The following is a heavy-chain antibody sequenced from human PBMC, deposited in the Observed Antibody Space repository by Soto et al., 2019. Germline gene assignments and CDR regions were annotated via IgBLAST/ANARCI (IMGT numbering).Heavy chain of an antibody. CDR2: IRSKAYGGTT. V-gene: IGHV3-49*03. J-gene: IGHJ4*02. Sequence: GGSLRLSCTASGFTFGDYAMSWFRQAPGKGLEWVGFIRSKAYGGTTEYAASVKGRFTISRDDSKSIAYLQMNSLKTEDTAVYYCTRESYCSGGSCYDLDLLGGYWGQGTLVTVSS. CDR3: TRESYCSGGSCYDLDLLGGY. D-gene: IGHD2-15*01. CDR1: GFTFGDYA.